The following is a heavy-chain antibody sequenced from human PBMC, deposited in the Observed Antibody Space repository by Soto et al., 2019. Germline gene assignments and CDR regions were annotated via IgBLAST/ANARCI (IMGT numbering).Heavy chain of an antibody. D-gene: IGHD3-10*01. V-gene: IGHV4-31*03. J-gene: IGHJ6*02. CDR1: GGSISSGGYY. Sequence: PSETLSLTCTVSGGSISSGGYYWIWIRHHPGKGLEWIGYIYYSGSTYYNPSLKSRVTISVDTSKNQFSLKLSSVTAADTAVYYCARDWHYGSGSYAPDYGMDVWGQGTTVTVSS. CDR3: ARDWHYGSGSYAPDYGMDV. CDR2: IYYSGST.